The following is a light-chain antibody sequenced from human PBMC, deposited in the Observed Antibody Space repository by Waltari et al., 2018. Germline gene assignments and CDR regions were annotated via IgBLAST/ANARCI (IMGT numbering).Light chain of an antibody. CDR3: QQYNSYPWT. J-gene: IGKJ1*01. CDR2: DAC. CDR1: QSISSW. V-gene: IGKV1-5*01. Sequence: DIQMTQSPSTLSASVGDRVTITCRASQSISSWLAWYQQKPGKAPKPVIYDACSLESGVPSRFSGSGSGTEVTLTISSLQPDDFATYYCQQYNSYPWTFGQGTKVEIK.